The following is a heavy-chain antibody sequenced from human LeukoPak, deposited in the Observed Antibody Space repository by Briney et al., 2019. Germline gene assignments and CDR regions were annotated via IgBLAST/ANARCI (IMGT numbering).Heavy chain of an antibody. CDR3: ARVRWDIVVVVAATALDY. D-gene: IGHD2-15*01. V-gene: IGHV1-18*01. CDR2: ISAYNGNT. J-gene: IGHJ4*02. Sequence: ASVKVSCKASGYTFTSYGISWVRQAPGQGLEWMGWISAYNGNTNYAQKLQGRVTMTTDTSTSTAYMELRSLRSDDTAVYYCARVRWDIVVVVAATALDYWGQGTLVTVSS. CDR1: GYTFTSYG.